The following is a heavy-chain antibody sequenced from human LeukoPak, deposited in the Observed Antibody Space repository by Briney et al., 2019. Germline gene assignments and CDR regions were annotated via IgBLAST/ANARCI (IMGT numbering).Heavy chain of an antibody. Sequence: GGSLRLSCAASGFTFDDYTMHWVRQAPGKGLEWVSLISWDGGSTYYADSVKGRFTISRDNSKNSLYLQMNSLRTEDTALYYCAKDSEGGLDYWGQGTMVTVSS. CDR2: ISWDGGST. CDR1: GFTFDDYT. V-gene: IGHV3-43*01. J-gene: IGHJ4*02. CDR3: AKDSEGGLDY. D-gene: IGHD3-16*01.